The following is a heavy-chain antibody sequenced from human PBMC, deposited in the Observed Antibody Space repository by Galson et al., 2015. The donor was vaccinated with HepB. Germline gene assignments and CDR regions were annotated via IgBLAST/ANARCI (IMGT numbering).Heavy chain of an antibody. CDR1: GFAFSDYW. D-gene: IGHD2-15*01. CDR3: ARGYSGTFDL. CDR2: INVGGSIT. V-gene: IGHV3-74*03. J-gene: IGHJ4*03. Sequence: SLRLSCAASGFAFSDYWMHWLRQAPGKGLVWVSRINVGGSITTYADSLKGRATISRDDARNTLYLQMNSLRAEDTAVYFCARGYSGTFDLRGQGTLVIVSS.